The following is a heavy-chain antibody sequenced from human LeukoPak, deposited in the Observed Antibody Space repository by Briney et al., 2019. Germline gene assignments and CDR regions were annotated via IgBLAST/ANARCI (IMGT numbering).Heavy chain of an antibody. CDR3: AKAQAPTGRNFFDP. CDR1: GFTFSSYG. Sequence: QPGGSLRLSCAASGFTFSSYGMHWVRQAPGKGLEWVAVISYDGSNKYYADSVKGRFTISRDNSKNTLYLQMDSLRTEDTAIYYCAKAQAPTGRNFFDPWGQGTLVTVSS. J-gene: IGHJ5*02. CDR2: ISYDGSNK. D-gene: IGHD1-1*01. V-gene: IGHV3-30*18.